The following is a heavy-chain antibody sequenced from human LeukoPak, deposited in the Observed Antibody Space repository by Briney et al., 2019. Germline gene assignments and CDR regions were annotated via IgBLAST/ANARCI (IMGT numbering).Heavy chain of an antibody. CDR3: ARRDTGFEFFDS. D-gene: IGHD5-12*01. V-gene: IGHV5-51*01. CDR2: IYPGGSDT. J-gene: IGHJ4*02. Sequence: GESLKISCKGSGYSFTNYWIGWVRQMAGQGLEWIGIIYPGGSDTRYSPSFQGQVTISADKSISTAYLQWTSLKASDTAMYYCARRDTGFEFFDSWGQGTLVTVSS. CDR1: GYSFTNYW.